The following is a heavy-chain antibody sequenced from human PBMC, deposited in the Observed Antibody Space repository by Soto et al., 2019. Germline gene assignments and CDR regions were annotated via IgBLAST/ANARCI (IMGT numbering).Heavy chain of an antibody. D-gene: IGHD4-17*01. CDR2: ISGSGGST. J-gene: IGHJ4*02. CDR3: AKDLMTTVTISNFDY. V-gene: IGHV3-23*01. Sequence: GGSLRLSCAASGFTFSNYAMSWVRQVPGKGLEWVSAISGSGGSTYYADSVKGRFTLSRDNSKNTLYLQMNSLRAEDTAVYYCAKDLMTTVTISNFDYWGQGTLVTVSS. CDR1: GFTFSNYA.